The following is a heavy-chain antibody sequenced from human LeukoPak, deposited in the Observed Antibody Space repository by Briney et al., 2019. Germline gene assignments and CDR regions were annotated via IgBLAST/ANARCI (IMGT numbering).Heavy chain of an antibody. D-gene: IGHD1-26*01. CDR3: ARDPSPVSGSYYCDY. CDR1: GFTFSSYE. Sequence: PGGSLRLSCAASGFTFSSYEMNWVRQAPGKGLEWVSYISSSGSTIYYADSVKGRFNISRDNAKNSLYLQMNSLRAEDTAVYYCARDPSPVSGSYYCDYWGQGTLVTVSS. V-gene: IGHV3-48*03. CDR2: ISSSGSTI. J-gene: IGHJ4*02.